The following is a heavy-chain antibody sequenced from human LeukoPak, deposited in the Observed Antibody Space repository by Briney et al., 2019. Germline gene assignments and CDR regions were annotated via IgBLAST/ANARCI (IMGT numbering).Heavy chain of an antibody. CDR2: INTDGTGT. CDR1: GFTFSTHW. V-gene: IGHV3-74*01. J-gene: IGHJ6*03. D-gene: IGHD6-19*01. CDR3: ARDPAYSSGYKDV. Sequence: GGSLRLSCAASGFTFSTHWMHWVRQAPGKGLVWVSRINTDGTGTSYADSVKGRFTISRDNAKNTLYLQMNSLRGEDTAVYYCARDPAYSSGYKDVWGKGTTVTVSS.